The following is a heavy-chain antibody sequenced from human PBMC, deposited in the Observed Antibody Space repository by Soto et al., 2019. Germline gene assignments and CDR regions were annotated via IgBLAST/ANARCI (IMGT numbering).Heavy chain of an antibody. Sequence: TLSLTCTVSGGSIRSGGYYWSWLRQHPVNGLEWIGYIYYSGSTYYNPSLKSRVTICVDTSKNQCSLKLSSVTAEVPAVYYCARGHYEILTGYYYYYYGMDVWGQGTTVTVSS. J-gene: IGHJ6*02. CDR2: IYYSGST. CDR3: ARGHYEILTGYYYYYYGMDV. V-gene: IGHV4-31*03. D-gene: IGHD3-9*01. CDR1: GGSIRSGGYY.